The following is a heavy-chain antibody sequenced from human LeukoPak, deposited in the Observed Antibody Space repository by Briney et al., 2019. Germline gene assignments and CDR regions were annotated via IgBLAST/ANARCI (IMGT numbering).Heavy chain of an antibody. J-gene: IGHJ4*02. CDR3: AKDQYSSGWYFDY. D-gene: IGHD6-19*01. CDR1: ELMFSSYA. V-gene: IGHV3-23*01. CDR2: ISDDSGST. Sequence: PGGSLRLSCAASELMFSSYAMSWVRQAPGKGLEWVSGISDDSGSTYYADSVRGRFTISRDNSKNTLYLQMNSLRVEDTAIYYCAKDQYSSGWYFDYWGQGTLVTVSS.